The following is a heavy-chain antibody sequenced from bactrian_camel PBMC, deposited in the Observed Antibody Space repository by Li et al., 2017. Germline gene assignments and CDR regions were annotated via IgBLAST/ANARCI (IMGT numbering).Heavy chain of an antibody. CDR3: AAAPVGNGVDWSKTTFLR. CDR2: ITSTGNMA. D-gene: IGHD5*01. V-gene: IGHV3S55*01. CDR1: GPWYERYC. Sequence: VQLVESGGGSVQVGGSLRLSCATSGPWYERYCMAWFRQGLGKEREGVAKITSTGNMATYADSVKGRFTISLDKNMLYLQLDTLKLEDTAKYYCAAAPVGNGVDWSKTTFLRGARGPRSPSP. J-gene: IGHJ6*01.